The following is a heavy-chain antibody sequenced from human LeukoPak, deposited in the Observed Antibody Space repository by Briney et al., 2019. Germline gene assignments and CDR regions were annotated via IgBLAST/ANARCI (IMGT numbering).Heavy chain of an antibody. CDR1: GGSFSGYY. V-gene: IGHV4-34*01. CDR3: ARAYCSSTSCYGLNAFDI. D-gene: IGHD2-2*01. J-gene: IGHJ3*02. Sequence: SETLSLTCAVYGGSFSGYYWSWIRQPPGKGLEWIGEINHSGSTNYNPSLKSRVTISVDTSKNQFSLKLSSVTAADTAVYYCARAYCSSTSCYGLNAFDIWGQGTMVTVSS. CDR2: INHSGST.